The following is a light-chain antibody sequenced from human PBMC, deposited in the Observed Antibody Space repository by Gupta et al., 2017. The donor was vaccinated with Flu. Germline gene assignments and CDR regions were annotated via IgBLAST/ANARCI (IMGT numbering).Light chain of an antibody. CDR2: RNN. CDR1: SSNIGSNY. J-gene: IGLJ1*01. CDR3: AAWDDSRSAYV. Sequence: QSVLTQPPSASGTPGQRVTISCSGSSSNIGSNYVYWYQQLPGTAPKLLIYRNNQRPSGGPDRFSGSKSGTSASLAISGLRSEDEADYYCAAWDDSRSAYVFGTGTKVTVL. V-gene: IGLV1-47*01.